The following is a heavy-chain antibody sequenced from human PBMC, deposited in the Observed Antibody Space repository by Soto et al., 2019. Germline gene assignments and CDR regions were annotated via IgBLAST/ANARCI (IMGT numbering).Heavy chain of an antibody. CDR2: ISYDGSNK. D-gene: IGHD2-2*01. Sequence: PGGSLRLSCAASGFTFSSYAMHWVRQAPGKGLEWVAVISYDGSNKYYADSVKGRFTISRDNSKNTLYLQMNSLRAEDTAVYYCARDPRMPARYGMDVWGQGTTVTVSS. CDR1: GFTFSSYA. J-gene: IGHJ6*02. V-gene: IGHV3-30-3*01. CDR3: ARDPRMPARYGMDV.